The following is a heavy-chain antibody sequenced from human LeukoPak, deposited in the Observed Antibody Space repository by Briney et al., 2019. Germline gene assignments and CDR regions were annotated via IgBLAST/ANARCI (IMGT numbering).Heavy chain of an antibody. Sequence: PGGSLRLSCAASGFTFSSYGMHWVRQAPGKGLVWVAVIWYDGSNKYYADSVKGRFTISRDNSKNTLYLQMNSLRAEDTAVYYCAKDLGYSGYYWGQGTLVTVSS. CDR3: AKDLGYSGYY. V-gene: IGHV3-33*06. D-gene: IGHD6-13*01. CDR2: IWYDGSNK. CDR1: GFTFSSYG. J-gene: IGHJ4*02.